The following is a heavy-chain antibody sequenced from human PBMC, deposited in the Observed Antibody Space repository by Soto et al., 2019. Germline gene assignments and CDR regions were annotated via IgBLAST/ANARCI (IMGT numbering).Heavy chain of an antibody. Sequence: ASVKVSCKVSGYTFTDYYVHWVQQAPGKGLQWLGLVDPEESETIYGEKFQGRVTITADTSTETAYMELRSLRSEDTGVYYCAYGSGTYHHYFGYWGQGTGVTVSS. CDR2: VDPEESET. CDR3: AYGSGTYHHYFGY. D-gene: IGHD3-10*01. J-gene: IGHJ4*02. CDR1: GYTFTDYY. V-gene: IGHV1-69-2*01.